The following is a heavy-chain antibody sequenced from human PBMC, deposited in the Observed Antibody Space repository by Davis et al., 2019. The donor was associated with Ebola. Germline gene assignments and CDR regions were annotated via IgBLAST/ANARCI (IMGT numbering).Heavy chain of an antibody. CDR3: AKSGLSFGVVKYHYGMDV. J-gene: IGHJ6*04. D-gene: IGHD3-3*01. CDR2: ISGSGGST. V-gene: IGHV3-23*01. Sequence: GESLKISCAASRFAFSSYAMTWVRQAPGKGLEWVSAISGSGGSTYYADSVKGRFTISSDNSKKTLYLQMNSLRAEHTGVYYCAKSGLSFGVVKYHYGMDVWGKGTTVTVSS. CDR1: RFAFSSYA.